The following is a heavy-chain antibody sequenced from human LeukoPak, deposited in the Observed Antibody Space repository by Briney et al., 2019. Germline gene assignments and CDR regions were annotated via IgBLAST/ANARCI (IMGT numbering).Heavy chain of an antibody. V-gene: IGHV4-34*01. CDR2: INHSGGT. J-gene: IGHJ5*02. CDR1: GGSFSGYY. Sequence: ETLSLTCAVYGGSFSGYYWSWIRQPPGKGLEWIGEINHSGGTNYNPSLKSRVTISVDTSKNQFSLKLSSVTAADTAVYYCARGSVVVTAILVPGWFDPWGQGTLVTVSS. CDR3: ARGSVVVTAILVPGWFDP. D-gene: IGHD2-21*02.